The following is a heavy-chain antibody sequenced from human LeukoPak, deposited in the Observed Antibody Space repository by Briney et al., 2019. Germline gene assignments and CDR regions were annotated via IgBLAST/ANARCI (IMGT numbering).Heavy chain of an antibody. CDR3: ASIVVTLAVDY. J-gene: IGHJ4*02. CDR1: GSTFSSYS. CDR2: ISSSSSYI. V-gene: IGHV3-21*01. D-gene: IGHD1-26*01. Sequence: GGSLRLSCAAYGSTFSSYSMNWVRQAPGKGLEWVSSISSSSSYIYYADSVKGRFTISRDNAKNSLYLQMNSLRAEDTAVYYCASIVVTLAVDYWGQGTLVTVSS.